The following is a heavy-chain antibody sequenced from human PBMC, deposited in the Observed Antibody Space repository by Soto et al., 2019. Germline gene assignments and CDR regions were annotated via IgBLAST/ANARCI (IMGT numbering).Heavy chain of an antibody. Sequence: GASVKVSCKVSGYTLTELSMHWVRQAPGKGLEWMGGFDPEDGETIYAQKFQGRVTMTEDTSTDTAYMELSSLRSEDTAVYYCATGQNWGMVATTPRLGFYYYYGMDVWGQGTTVTVSS. CDR2: FDPEDGET. V-gene: IGHV1-24*01. J-gene: IGHJ6*02. D-gene: IGHD1-26*01. CDR3: ATGQNWGMVATTPRLGFYYYYGMDV. CDR1: GYTLTELS.